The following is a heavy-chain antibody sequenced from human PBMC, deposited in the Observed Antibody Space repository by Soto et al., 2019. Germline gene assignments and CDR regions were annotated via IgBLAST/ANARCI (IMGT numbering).Heavy chain of an antibody. V-gene: IGHV4-59*13. CDR3: ARGAIAAQAFDS. CDR1: GDSISSYC. D-gene: IGHD6-13*01. CDR2: IYYSGST. J-gene: IGHJ4*02. Sequence: SETLSLTCTVSGDSISSYCWRWIRQPPWKELEWVVYIYYSGSTNYNPSLKSRGTISADTSKNPFSLKLRSVTAADTAVYYCARGAIAAQAFDSWGQGTLVSVSS.